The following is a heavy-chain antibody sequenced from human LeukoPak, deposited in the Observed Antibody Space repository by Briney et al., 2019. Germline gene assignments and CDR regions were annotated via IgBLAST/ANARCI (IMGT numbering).Heavy chain of an antibody. CDR2: IIPIFGTA. D-gene: IGHD3-22*01. CDR1: GGTFISYA. V-gene: IGHV1-69*01. Sequence: SVKVSCKASGGTFISYAISWVRQAPGQGLEWMGGIIPIFGTANYAQKFQGRVTITADESTSTAYMELSSLRSEDTAVYYCARDSQVHDSLGYWGQGTLVTVSS. CDR3: ARDSQVHDSLGY. J-gene: IGHJ4*02.